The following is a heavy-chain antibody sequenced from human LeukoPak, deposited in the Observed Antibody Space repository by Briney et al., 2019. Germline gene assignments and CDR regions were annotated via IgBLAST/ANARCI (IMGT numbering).Heavy chain of an antibody. J-gene: IGHJ4*02. D-gene: IGHD1-14*01. V-gene: IGHV1-46*01. CDR3: AREVMDNLRFDY. Sequence: VASVKVSCKASGYTFTSYYMHWVRQAPGQGLEWMGIINPSGGDTSYALKFQGRLTMTRDTSTNTVYMELTSLRSEDTAVYYCAREVMDNLRFDYWGQGTLVTVSS. CDR2: INPSGGDT. CDR1: GYTFTSYY.